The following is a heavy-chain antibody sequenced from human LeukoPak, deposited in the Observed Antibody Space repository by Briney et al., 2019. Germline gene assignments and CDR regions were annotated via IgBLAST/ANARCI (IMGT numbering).Heavy chain of an antibody. CDR2: LYSDGTT. V-gene: IGHV3-66*01. CDR3: VRESNHVHTSAYYFDF. Sequence: GGSLRLSCVVSGFTVARTYMSWVRQTPGKGLEWVSVLYSDGTTHYADSVKGRFFIPRDDGNNILYLQMNSLRVEDAAVYFCVRESNHVHTSAYYFDFWGRGTLVTVPA. J-gene: IGHJ4*02. D-gene: IGHD6-19*01. CDR1: GFTVARTY.